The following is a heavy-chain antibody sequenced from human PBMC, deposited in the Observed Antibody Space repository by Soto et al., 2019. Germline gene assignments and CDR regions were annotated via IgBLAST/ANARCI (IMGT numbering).Heavy chain of an antibody. CDR3: ARGLGVTHHDAFDI. J-gene: IGHJ3*02. V-gene: IGHV1-2*04. CDR2: INPNNGGT. D-gene: IGHD2-21*02. CDR1: GYTFNTHA. Sequence: GASVKVSCKASGYTFNTHAMHWVRQAPGQGLEWMGWINPNNGGTNYAQKFQGWVTMTRDTSISTAYMELSRLRSDDTAVYYCARGLGVTHHDAFDIWGQGTMVTVSS.